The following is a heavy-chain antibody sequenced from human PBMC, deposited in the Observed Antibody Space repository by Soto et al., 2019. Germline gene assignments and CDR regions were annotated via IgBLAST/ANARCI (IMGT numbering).Heavy chain of an antibody. J-gene: IGHJ5*02. Sequence: SETLSLTCAVYGGSFSGYYWSWIRQPPGKGLEWIGEINHSGSTNYNPSLKSRVTISVDTSKNQFSLKLSSVTAADTAVYYCARGGFYGDAFIIWFDPWGQGTLVTVSS. CDR3: ARGGFYGDAFIIWFDP. V-gene: IGHV4-34*01. CDR2: INHSGST. D-gene: IGHD4-17*01. CDR1: GGSFSGYY.